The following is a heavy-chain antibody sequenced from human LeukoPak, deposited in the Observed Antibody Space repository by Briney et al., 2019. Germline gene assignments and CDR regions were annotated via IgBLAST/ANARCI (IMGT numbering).Heavy chain of an antibody. CDR2: INWNGDRT. D-gene: IGHD3-10*01. Sequence: GGSLRLSCAASGFTFTDYYMSWVRQSPGKGLEWVSGINWNGDRTGYADSVKGRFTISRDNAKKSLYLQMNSLRAEDTALYYCARRDYYGSGSPDFWGQGTLVTVSS. CDR1: GFTFTDYY. V-gene: IGHV3-20*04. CDR3: ARRDYYGSGSPDF. J-gene: IGHJ4*02.